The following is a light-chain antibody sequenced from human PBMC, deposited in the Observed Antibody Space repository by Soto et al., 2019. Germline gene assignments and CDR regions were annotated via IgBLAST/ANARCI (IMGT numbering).Light chain of an antibody. V-gene: IGKV4-1*01. CDR3: QQDYSTPLT. Sequence: DIVMTQSPDSLAVSLGERATINCQSSQSVLYRSNNNNYLAWYQHKPGQPPKLLIYLASIRESGVPDRFTGSGSGTDFTLSISILQAEDVAVYYCQQDYSTPLTFGQGTNLEIK. CDR1: QSVLYRSNNNNY. CDR2: LAS. J-gene: IGKJ2*01.